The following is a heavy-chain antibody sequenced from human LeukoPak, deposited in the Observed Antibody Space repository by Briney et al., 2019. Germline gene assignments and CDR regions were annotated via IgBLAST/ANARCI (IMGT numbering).Heavy chain of an antibody. Sequence: SETLSLTCTVSGGSISSGDYYWSWIRQPPGKGLEWIGYIYYSGSTYYNPSLKSRVTISVDTSKNQFSLKLSSVTAADTAVYYCARVPPVGTVTTLEGYFDYWGQGTLVTVSS. CDR3: ARVPPVGTVTTLEGYFDY. V-gene: IGHV4-30-4*01. CDR2: IYYSGST. J-gene: IGHJ4*02. CDR1: GGSISSGDYY. D-gene: IGHD4-17*01.